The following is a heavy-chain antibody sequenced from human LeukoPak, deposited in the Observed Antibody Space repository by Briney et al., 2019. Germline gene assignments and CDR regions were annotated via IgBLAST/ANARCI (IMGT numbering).Heavy chain of an antibody. CDR3: ARAYYDILTGYYRSPDAAFDI. J-gene: IGHJ3*02. D-gene: IGHD3-9*01. CDR2: ISAYNGNT. CDR1: GYTFTSYG. Sequence: ASVKVSCKASGYTFTSYGISWVRQAPGQGLEWMGWISAYNGNTNYAQKLQGRVTMTTDTSTGTAYMELRSLRSDDTAVYYCARAYYDILTGYYRSPDAAFDIWGQGTMVTVSS. V-gene: IGHV1-18*04.